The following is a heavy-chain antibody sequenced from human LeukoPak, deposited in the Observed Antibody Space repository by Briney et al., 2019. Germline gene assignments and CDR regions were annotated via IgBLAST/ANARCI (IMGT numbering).Heavy chain of an antibody. CDR3: AKDDVVVPAAIPDY. Sequence: PGGSLRLSCAASGFTFSSYAMSWVRQAPGKGLEWVSAISGSGGSTYYADSVKGRFTISRDNSKNTLYLQMNSLRAEDTAVYYCAKDDVVVPAAIPDYWGQGTLVTVSS. V-gene: IGHV3-23*01. CDR1: GFTFSSYA. CDR2: ISGSGGST. J-gene: IGHJ4*02. D-gene: IGHD2-2*02.